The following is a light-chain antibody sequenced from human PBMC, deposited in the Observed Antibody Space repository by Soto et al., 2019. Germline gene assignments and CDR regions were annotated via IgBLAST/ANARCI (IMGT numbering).Light chain of an antibody. J-gene: IGLJ1*01. Sequence: QSALTQPASVSGSPGQSIAISCTGTGSDFGDYKYVSWYQQHPGKAPKLILYDVTHRPSGISDRLSGSKSGNTASLTISGLQAEDEADYYCSSFTISHTYVFGTGTKAPS. CDR1: GSDFGDYKY. CDR3: SSFTISHTYV. V-gene: IGLV2-14*03. CDR2: DVT.